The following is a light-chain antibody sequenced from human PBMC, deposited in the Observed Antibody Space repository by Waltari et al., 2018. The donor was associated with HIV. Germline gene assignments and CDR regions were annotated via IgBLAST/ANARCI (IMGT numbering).Light chain of an antibody. Sequence: QPVVTQEPSLTVSPGGTVTLTCSSSTGPITSGFYPSWFQQRPGQAPRPLIYSTSSKHPWAPARFSGSLLGGNASLTLSDAQPEDEADYYCLVYYGIAQVFGGGTRLTVL. CDR1: TGPITSGFY. J-gene: IGLJ3*02. V-gene: IGLV7-43*01. CDR3: LVYYGIAQV. CDR2: STS.